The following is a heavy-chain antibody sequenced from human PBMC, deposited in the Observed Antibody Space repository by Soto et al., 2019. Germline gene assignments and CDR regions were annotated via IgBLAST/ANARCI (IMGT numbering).Heavy chain of an antibody. CDR1: GFTFNHYA. J-gene: IGHJ4*02. Sequence: PGGSLRLSCAASGFTFNHYAMSWVRQAPGKGLEWVSIIIANGGTFYADSVKGRFTISRDNSKNTVYLQMSSLRVEDTAIYYCAKDYTVAADPSSVILFDYWGQVALVTVS. D-gene: IGHD2-15*01. V-gene: IGHV3-23*01. CDR2: IIANGGT. CDR3: AKDYTVAADPSSVILFDY.